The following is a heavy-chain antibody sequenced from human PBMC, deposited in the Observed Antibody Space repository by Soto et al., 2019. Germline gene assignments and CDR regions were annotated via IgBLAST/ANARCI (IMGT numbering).Heavy chain of an antibody. CDR3: AARPIAVAGTYYYYGVDV. Sequence: EVQLLESGGGLVQPGGSLRLSCAASGFTFSSYAMSWVRQAPGKGLEWVSAISGSGGSTYYADSVKGRFTISRDNSKNTLYLQMNSLRAEDTAVYYCAARPIAVAGTYYYYGVDVWGQGTTVTVSS. D-gene: IGHD6-19*01. V-gene: IGHV3-23*01. J-gene: IGHJ6*02. CDR2: ISGSGGST. CDR1: GFTFSSYA.